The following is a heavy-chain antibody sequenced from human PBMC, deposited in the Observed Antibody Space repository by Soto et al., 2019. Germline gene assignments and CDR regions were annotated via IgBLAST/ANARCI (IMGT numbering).Heavy chain of an antibody. CDR3: ARLVGPSYYDFWSGYYRNYYYGMDV. Sequence: SETLSLTCTVSGGSISSSSYYCGWIRQPPGKGLEWIGSIYYSGSTYYNPSLKSRVTISVDTSKNQFSLKLSSVTAADTAVYYCARLVGPSYYDFWSGYYRNYYYGMDVWGQGTTVTVSS. CDR1: GGSISSSSYY. J-gene: IGHJ6*02. V-gene: IGHV4-39*01. CDR2: IYYSGST. D-gene: IGHD3-3*01.